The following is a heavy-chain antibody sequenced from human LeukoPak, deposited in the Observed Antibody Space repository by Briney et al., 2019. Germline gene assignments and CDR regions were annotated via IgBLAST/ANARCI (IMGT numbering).Heavy chain of an antibody. J-gene: IGHJ3*02. CDR2: IYYSGRT. CDR1: GGSVRSGSYY. Sequence: PSETLSLTCTVSGGSVRSGSYYWNWIRQPPYKGLEWIGYIYYSGRTDYNPSLKSRVTISVDTSKNLFSLKLSSVTAADTAVYYCARSALGRDAFDIWGQGTMITVSS. V-gene: IGHV4-61*03. D-gene: IGHD1-26*01. CDR3: ARSALGRDAFDI.